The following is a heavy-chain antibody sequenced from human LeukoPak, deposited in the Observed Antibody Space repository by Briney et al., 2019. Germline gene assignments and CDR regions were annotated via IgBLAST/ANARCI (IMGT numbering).Heavy chain of an antibody. D-gene: IGHD3-22*01. Sequence: ASVKVSCKASGYTFTYRYLHWVRQAPGQALEWMGWITPFNGNTNYAQKFQDRVTITRDRSMSTAYMELSSLRSEDTAMYYCATGYYYDSSGYYLDYWGQGTLVTVSS. CDR2: ITPFNGNT. CDR3: ATGYYYDSSGYYLDY. J-gene: IGHJ4*02. V-gene: IGHV1-45*02. CDR1: GYTFTYRY.